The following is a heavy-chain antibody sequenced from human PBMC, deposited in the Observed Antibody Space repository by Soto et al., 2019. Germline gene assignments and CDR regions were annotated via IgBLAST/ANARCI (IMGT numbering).Heavy chain of an antibody. D-gene: IGHD6-13*01. CDR2: IIPIFGTA. CDR1: GGTFSSYA. V-gene: IGHV1-69*13. J-gene: IGHJ4*02. CDR3: ARSTYRSSYVVYFDY. Sequence: GASVKVSCKASGGTFSSYAISWVRQAPGQGLEWMGGIIPIFGTANYAQKFQGRVTITADESTSTAYMELSSLRSEDTAVYYCARSTYRSSYVVYFDYWGQGTLVTVSS.